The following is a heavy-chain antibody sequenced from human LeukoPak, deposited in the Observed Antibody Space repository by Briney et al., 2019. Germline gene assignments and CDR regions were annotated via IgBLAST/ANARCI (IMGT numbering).Heavy chain of an antibody. V-gene: IGHV3-23*01. D-gene: IGHD3-3*01. J-gene: IGHJ3*02. CDR3: VKGWNGPATRVFDI. CDR1: GFTFSSYA. Sequence: PGGSLRLSCAASGFTFSSYAMSWVRQAPGKGLEWVSTISNGGSSTYYADSVKGRFTISRDNSKNTLYLQMNSLRAEDTAVYYCVKGWNGPATRVFDIWGQGTMVTVSS. CDR2: ISNGGSST.